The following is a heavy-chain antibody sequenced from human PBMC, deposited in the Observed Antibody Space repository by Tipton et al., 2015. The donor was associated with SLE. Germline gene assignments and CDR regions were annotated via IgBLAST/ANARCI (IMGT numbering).Heavy chain of an antibody. D-gene: IGHD2-21*01. CDR2: IYYSGST. CDR3: ATDSDCGGDCLDT. V-gene: IGHV4-39*07. Sequence: TLSLTCTVSGGSISSSIYYWGWIRQPPGKGLEWIGSIYYSGSTWYNPSLKSRVTMSIDTSKNQFSLKMRSVTTADTAVYYCATDSDCGGDCLDTWGQGTLVTVSS. CDR1: GGSISSSIYY. J-gene: IGHJ4*02.